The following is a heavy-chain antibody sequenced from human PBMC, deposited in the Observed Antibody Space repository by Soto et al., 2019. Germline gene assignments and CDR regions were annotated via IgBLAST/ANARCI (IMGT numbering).Heavy chain of an antibody. CDR2: ISGSGGST. CDR3: AKESAPSSLYDFWSGSHGGWFDP. V-gene: IGHV3-23*01. D-gene: IGHD3-3*01. Sequence: GGSLRLSCAASGFTFSSYAMSWVRQAPGKGLEWVSAISGSGGSTYYADSVKGRFTISRDNSKNTLYREMNGLRAEDTAVYYCAKESAPSSLYDFWSGSHGGWFDPWGQGTLVTVSS. J-gene: IGHJ5*02. CDR1: GFTFSSYA.